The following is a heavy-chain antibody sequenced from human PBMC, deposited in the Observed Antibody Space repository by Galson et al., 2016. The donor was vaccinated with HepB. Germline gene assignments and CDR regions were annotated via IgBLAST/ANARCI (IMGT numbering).Heavy chain of an antibody. CDR3: ARDLPPVTYGLLY. CDR1: GFTFTSHW. J-gene: IGHJ4*02. Sequence: SLRLSCAASGFTFTSHWLSWIRQAPGKGLERVANIKEDGSVKNYVDSVRGRFTISRDNAKNYLYLQMNSLRAEDTAVYYCARDLPPVTYGLLYWGRGILVTVSS. D-gene: IGHD4-17*01. CDR2: IKEDGSVK. V-gene: IGHV3-7*03.